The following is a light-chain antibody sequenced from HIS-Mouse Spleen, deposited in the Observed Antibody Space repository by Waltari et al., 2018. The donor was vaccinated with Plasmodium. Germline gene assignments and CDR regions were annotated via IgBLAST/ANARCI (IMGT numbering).Light chain of an antibody. Sequence: QSALTQPASVSGSPGQSITISCTGTSSNVGSSNLFSWSQQHPGKAPKLMIYRGSKRPSGVSNRFSGSKSGNTASLTISGLQAEVEADYYCCSYAGSSTFVVFGGGTKLTVL. CDR3: CSYAGSSTFVV. CDR2: RGS. V-gene: IGLV2-23*03. CDR1: SSNVGSSNL. J-gene: IGLJ2*01.